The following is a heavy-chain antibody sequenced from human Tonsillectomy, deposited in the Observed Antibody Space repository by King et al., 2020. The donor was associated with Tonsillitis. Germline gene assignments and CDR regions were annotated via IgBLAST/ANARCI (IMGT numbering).Heavy chain of an antibody. Sequence: VQLQESGPGLVKPSETLSLTCTVPGGSISNYYLGWIRQPPGKGLEGIGYISYSGSTNYNPPLKSRVTISLDTSKNHRSPNPSPVTAADTAVYYCAGDHDTSAYASFDYWGQGTLVTVSS. V-gene: IGHV4-59*01. CDR3: AGDHDTSAYASFDY. D-gene: IGHD3-22*01. CDR1: GGSISNYY. CDR2: ISYSGST. J-gene: IGHJ4*02.